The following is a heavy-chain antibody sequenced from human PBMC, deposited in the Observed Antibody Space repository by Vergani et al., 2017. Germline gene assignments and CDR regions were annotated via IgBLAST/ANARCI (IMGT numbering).Heavy chain of an antibody. CDR1: GASIMKRGGYY. CDR3: ARADFSTNWYAQSFNVDF. CDR2: IYYTGST. Sequence: QVQLQESGPGLVKTSQTLSLTCAVSGASIMKRGGYYWTWIRQPAGKGLEWIGRIYYTGSTNYNPTLESRVTMSVDTSKNQFSLNLRSVSAADTAVYFCARADFSTNWYAQSFNVDFWGPGALVTVSS. V-gene: IGHV4-61*02. J-gene: IGHJ4*02. D-gene: IGHD6-13*01.